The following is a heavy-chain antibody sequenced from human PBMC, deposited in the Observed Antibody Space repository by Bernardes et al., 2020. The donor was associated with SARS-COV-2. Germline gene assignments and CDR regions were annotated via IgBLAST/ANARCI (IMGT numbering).Heavy chain of an antibody. D-gene: IGHD3-16*01. Sequence: SLRLSCVASGFTFSSYAMHWVRQAPGKGLEWVAVISYDGSNKYYADSVKGRFTISRDNSKNTLYLQMNSLRAEDTAVYYCARGHGGNYYCMDVWGQGTTVT. V-gene: IGHV3-30-3*01. CDR1: GFTFSSYA. CDR2: ISYDGSNK. J-gene: IGHJ6*02. CDR3: ARGHGGNYYCMDV.